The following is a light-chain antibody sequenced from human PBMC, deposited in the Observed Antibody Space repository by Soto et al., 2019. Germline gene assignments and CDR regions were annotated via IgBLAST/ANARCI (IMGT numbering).Light chain of an antibody. V-gene: IGLV1-40*02. CDR3: PSYDNSLSGWV. J-gene: IGLJ3*02. Sequence: QSVLTQPPSVSGAPGQRVTISCTGSSSNIGAGYDVHWYQQPPGTAPKLLIYGNGNRPSGVPDRFSGSKSGTSVSLAITGLQAEDEADYYCPSYDNSLSGWVFGGGTKLTVL. CDR1: SSNIGAGYD. CDR2: GNG.